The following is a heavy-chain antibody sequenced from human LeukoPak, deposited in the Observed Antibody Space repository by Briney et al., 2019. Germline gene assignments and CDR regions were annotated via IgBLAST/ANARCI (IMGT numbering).Heavy chain of an antibody. J-gene: IGHJ4*02. Sequence: GGSLRLSCAASGFTFSSYSMNWVRQAPGKGLEWVSSISSSSSYIYYADSVKGRFTISRDNGENSLHLQTNSLRAEDAAVYYCARDLGSRKSIAFADWGQGTLVTVSS. CDR3: ARDLGSRKSIAFAD. V-gene: IGHV3-21*01. CDR1: GFTFSSYS. D-gene: IGHD6-6*01. CDR2: ISSSSSYI.